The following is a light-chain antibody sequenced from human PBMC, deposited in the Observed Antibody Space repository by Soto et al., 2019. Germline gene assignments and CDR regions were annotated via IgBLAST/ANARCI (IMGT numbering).Light chain of an antibody. Sequence: LIHTPRNLALSPKDRATLCCRASQSVSSYLAWYQQKPGQAPRLLIYDTSSRATGIPARFSGSGYGTDFNLTISTLESEDFAVYYCLHRNNWAWTFGQGTKVDIK. V-gene: IGKV3-11*01. CDR1: QSVSSY. J-gene: IGKJ1*01. CDR2: DTS. CDR3: LHRNNWAWT.